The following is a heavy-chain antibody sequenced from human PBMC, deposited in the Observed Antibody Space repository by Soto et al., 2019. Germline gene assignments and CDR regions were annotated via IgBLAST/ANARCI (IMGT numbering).Heavy chain of an antibody. CDR1: GGRFSSFA. CDR3: ARGGGPYVWFNEF. V-gene: IGHV1-69*13. Sequence: SVKVSCKDSGGRFSSFAISWVRQAPGQGLEWMGGIIPVFGTTNYAQKFQGRVTITADESTNTAYMELSSLTSDDTAMYYCARGGGPYVWFNEFWGQGTQVTVSS. D-gene: IGHD3-16*01. J-gene: IGHJ4*02. CDR2: IIPVFGTT.